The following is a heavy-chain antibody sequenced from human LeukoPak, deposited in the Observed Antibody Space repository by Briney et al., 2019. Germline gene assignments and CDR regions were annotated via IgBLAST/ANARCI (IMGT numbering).Heavy chain of an antibody. CDR3: ARDNPRFTPFDY. J-gene: IGHJ4*02. V-gene: IGHV1-69*13. CDR1: GGTFSSYA. Sequence: GASVTVSCTASGGTFSSYAISWVRQAPGQGLEWMGGIIPIFGTANYAQKFQGRVTITADESTSTAYMELSSLRSEDTAVYYRARDNPRFTPFDYWGQGTLVTVSS. D-gene: IGHD1-14*01. CDR2: IIPIFGTA.